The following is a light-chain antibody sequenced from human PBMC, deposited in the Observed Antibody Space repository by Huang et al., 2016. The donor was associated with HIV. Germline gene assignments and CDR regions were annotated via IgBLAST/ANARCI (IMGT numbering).Light chain of an antibody. CDR3: QQRTNWPPLT. Sequence: EIVLTQSPATLSLSPGDRATLSCRASQSIDTYLAWYQQNPGQAPRRLIHDVSSRATGSPDRCSGSGSGTDFTLTISSLEPEDFAVYYCQQRTNWPPLTFGGGTTVEIK. CDR2: DVS. CDR1: QSIDTY. J-gene: IGKJ4*01. V-gene: IGKV3-11*01.